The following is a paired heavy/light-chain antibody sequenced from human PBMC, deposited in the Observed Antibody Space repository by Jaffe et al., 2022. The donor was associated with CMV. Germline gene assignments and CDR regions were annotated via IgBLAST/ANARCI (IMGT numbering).Heavy chain of an antibody. CDR1: GYTFTSYG. V-gene: IGHV1-18*04. D-gene: IGHD6-6*01. J-gene: IGHJ6*03. CDR2: ISAYNGNT. CDR3: ARETRERSSSWYYYYYMDV. Sequence: QVQLVQSGAEVKKPGASVKVSCKASGYTFTSYGISWVRQAPGQGLEWMGWISAYNGNTNYAQKLQGRVTMTTDTSTSTAYMELRSLRSDDTAVYYCARETRERSSSWYYYYYMDVWGKGTTVTVSS.
Light chain of an antibody. V-gene: IGKV3-11*01. CDR3: QQRSNWPPLLT. J-gene: IGKJ4*01. CDR2: DAS. CDR1: QSVSSY. Sequence: EIVLTQSPATLSLSPGERATLSCRASQSVSSYLAWYQQKPGQAPRLLIYDASNRATGIPARFSGSGSGTDFTLTISSLEPEDFAVYYCQQRSNWPPLLTFGGGTKVEIK.